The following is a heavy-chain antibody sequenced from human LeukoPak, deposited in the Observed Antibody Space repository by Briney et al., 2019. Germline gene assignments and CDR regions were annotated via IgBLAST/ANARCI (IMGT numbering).Heavy chain of an antibody. Sequence: PSETLSLTCAVYGGSFSGYYWSWIRQPPGKGLEWIGEINHSGSTNYNPSLKSRVTMSVDTSKNQFSLKLSSVTAADTAVYYCARGYGDYEYYFDYWGQGTLVTVSS. CDR2: INHSGST. J-gene: IGHJ4*02. CDR1: GGSFSGYY. CDR3: ARGYGDYEYYFDY. V-gene: IGHV4-34*01. D-gene: IGHD4-17*01.